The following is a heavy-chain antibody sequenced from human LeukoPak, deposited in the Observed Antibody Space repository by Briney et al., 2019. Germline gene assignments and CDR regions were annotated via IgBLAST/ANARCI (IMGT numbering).Heavy chain of an antibody. CDR3: AHARDCSSTSCYQYYFDY. D-gene: IGHD2-2*01. V-gene: IGHV1-69*06. CDR2: IIPIFGTA. CDR1: GGTFSSYA. Sequence: SVKVSCKASGGTFSSYATSWVRQAPGQGLEWMGGIIPIFGTANYAQKFQGRVTITADKSTSTAYMELSSLRSEDTAVYYCAHARDCSSTSCYQYYFDYWGQGTLVTVSS. J-gene: IGHJ4*02.